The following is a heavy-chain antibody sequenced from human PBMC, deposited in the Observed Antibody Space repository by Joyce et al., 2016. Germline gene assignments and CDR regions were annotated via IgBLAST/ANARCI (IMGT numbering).Heavy chain of an antibody. V-gene: IGHV3-13*05. CDR2: IGTAGDP. D-gene: IGHD3-16*01. CDR1: GFTFSAYE. CDR3: ARGRGGGMSAFDI. Sequence: EVQLVEAGGALVQPGGSLRLSCAASGFTFSAYEIHWVRQTTGKGLECVAAIGTAGDPYYAGSVKGRFTISRENAKSSLFLQMNSLRAEDTAVYYCARGRGGGMSAFDIWGQGTMVTVSS. J-gene: IGHJ3*02.